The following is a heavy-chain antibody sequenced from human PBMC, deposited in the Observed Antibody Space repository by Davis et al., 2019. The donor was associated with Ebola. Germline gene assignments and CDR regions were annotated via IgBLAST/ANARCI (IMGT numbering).Heavy chain of an antibody. CDR1: GFTFSSYA. CDR3: ARDRDIVAAAGALDY. Sequence: GGSLRLSCAASGFTFSSYAMHWVRQAPGKGLEWVAVISYDGSDKYYAASVRGRFTFSRDNSKNTLYLQMNSLRSEDTAVYYCARDRDIVAAAGALDYWGQGTLVTVSS. CDR2: ISYDGSDK. D-gene: IGHD6-13*01. J-gene: IGHJ4*02. V-gene: IGHV3-30*04.